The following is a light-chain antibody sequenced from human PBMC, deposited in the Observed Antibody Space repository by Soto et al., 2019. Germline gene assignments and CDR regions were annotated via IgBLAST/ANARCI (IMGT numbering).Light chain of an antibody. CDR1: SSDVGGYNY. J-gene: IGLJ1*01. V-gene: IGLV2-11*01. CDR2: DVS. Sequence: QSALTQPRSVSGSPGQSVTISCTGTSSDVGGYNYVSWYQQHPGKAPKLMIYDVSKRPSGVSSRFSGSKSGNTAFLIISGLQAEDEADYYCSSYTSSSTFVFGTGTKVTVL. CDR3: SSYTSSSTFV.